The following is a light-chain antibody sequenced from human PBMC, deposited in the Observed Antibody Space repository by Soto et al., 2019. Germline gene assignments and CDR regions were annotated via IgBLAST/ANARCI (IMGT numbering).Light chain of an antibody. Sequence: DVPMTQSTSSLSASVGDRVTITCRASQSIRRDLNWYQQKRGKAPNIXIYAASTLESGVRSRFSGSGSGTDFTLTISSLQLEDFATYYCQQNYSNPLAFGGGTKVDIK. J-gene: IGKJ4*01. CDR3: QQNYSNPLA. V-gene: IGKV1-39*01. CDR1: QSIRRD. CDR2: AAS.